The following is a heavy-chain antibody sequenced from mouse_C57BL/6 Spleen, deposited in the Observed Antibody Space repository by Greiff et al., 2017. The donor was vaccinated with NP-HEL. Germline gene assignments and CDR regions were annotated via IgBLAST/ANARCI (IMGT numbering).Heavy chain of an antibody. D-gene: IGHD1-1*01. V-gene: IGHV1-82*01. Sequence: QVQLKESGPELVKPGASVKISCKASGYAFSSSWMNWVKQRPGKGLEWIGRIYPGDGDTNYNGKFKGKATLTADKSSSTAYMQLSSLTSEDSAVYFCAKGDYYGSSLGYWGQGTTLTVSS. J-gene: IGHJ2*01. CDR3: AKGDYYGSSLGY. CDR1: GYAFSSSW. CDR2: IYPGDGDT.